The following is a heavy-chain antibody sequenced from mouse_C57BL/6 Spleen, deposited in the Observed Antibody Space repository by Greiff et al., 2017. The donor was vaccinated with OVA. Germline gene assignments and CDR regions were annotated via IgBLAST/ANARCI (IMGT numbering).Heavy chain of an antibody. CDR2: INPSNGGT. Sequence: VQLQQPGTELVKPGASVKLSCKASGYTFTSYWMHWVKQRPGQGLEWIGNINPSNGGTNYNEKFKSKATLTVDKSSSTAYMQLSSLTSEDAAVYYCARSASSTMRYYYAMDYWGQGTSVTVSS. V-gene: IGHV1-53*01. D-gene: IGHD2-4*01. CDR1: GYTFTSYW. J-gene: IGHJ4*01. CDR3: ARSASSTMRYYYAMDY.